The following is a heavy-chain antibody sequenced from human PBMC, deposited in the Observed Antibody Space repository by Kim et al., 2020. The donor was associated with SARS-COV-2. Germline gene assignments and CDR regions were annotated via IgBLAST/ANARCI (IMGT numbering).Heavy chain of an antibody. CDR2: IIPILGIA. CDR3: VGESAAPFGRVGDQSEQFDY. J-gene: IGHJ4*02. CDR1: GGTFSSYT. Sequence: SVKVSCKASGGTFSSYTISWVRQAPGQGLEWMGRIIPILGIANYAQKFQGRVTITADKSTSTAYMELSSLRSEDTAVYYCVGESAAPFGRVGDQSEQFDYWGQGTLVTVSS. D-gene: IGHD6-13*01. V-gene: IGHV1-69*04.